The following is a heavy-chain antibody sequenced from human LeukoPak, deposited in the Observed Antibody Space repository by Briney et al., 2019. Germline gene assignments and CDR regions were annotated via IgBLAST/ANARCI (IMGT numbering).Heavy chain of an antibody. J-gene: IGHJ4*02. D-gene: IGHD3-22*01. CDR3: ARGQQLTMIVVVISRIFDY. CDR1: GYTFTGYY. Sequence: ASVKVSCKASGYTFTGYYMHWVRQAPRQGLEWMGWINPNSGGTNYAQKFQGRVTMTRDTSISTAYMELSRLRSDDTAVYYCARGQQLTMIVVVISRIFDYWGQGTLVTVSS. V-gene: IGHV1-2*02. CDR2: INPNSGGT.